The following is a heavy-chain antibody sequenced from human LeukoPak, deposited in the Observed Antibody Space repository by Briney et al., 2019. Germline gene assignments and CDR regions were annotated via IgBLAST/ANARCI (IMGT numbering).Heavy chain of an antibody. D-gene: IGHD6-13*01. CDR2: INQDGSEK. Sequence: GGSLRLSCAASGFTFSGYWMSWVRQAPGKGLEWVANINQDGSEKYYVDSVKGRFTIYRDNAKNSLFLQMGSLRVEDTAVYYCARESTAGYNSSWYGFRNWGQGTLVSVSS. CDR3: ARESTAGYNSSWYGFRN. V-gene: IGHV3-7*01. CDR1: GFTFSGYW. J-gene: IGHJ1*01.